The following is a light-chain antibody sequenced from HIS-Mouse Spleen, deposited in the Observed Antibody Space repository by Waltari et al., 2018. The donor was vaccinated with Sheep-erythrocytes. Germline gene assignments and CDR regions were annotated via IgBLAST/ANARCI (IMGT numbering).Light chain of an antibody. J-gene: IGLJ1*01. Sequence: QSALTQPRSVSGSPGQSVTIPCTGTSSDVGCYNYVYWYQQHPGKAPKLMIYDVSKRPSGVPVRFSGSKSGNTASLTISGLQAEDEADYYCCSYAGSYNHVFATGTKVTVL. V-gene: IGLV2-11*01. CDR2: DVS. CDR3: CSYAGSYNHV. CDR1: SSDVGCYNY.